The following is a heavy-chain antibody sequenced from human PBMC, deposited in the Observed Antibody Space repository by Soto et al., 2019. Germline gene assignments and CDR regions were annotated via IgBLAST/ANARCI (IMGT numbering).Heavy chain of an antibody. D-gene: IGHD5-12*01. Sequence: EVQLVESGGGLVQPGGSLRLSCAASGFTFSSYSMNWVRQAPGKGLEWVSYISSSSSTIYYADSVKGRFTISRDNAKNSLYLQMNSLRAEDTAVYYCARDSGSYPPNYWGQGTLVTVSS. J-gene: IGHJ4*02. V-gene: IGHV3-48*01. CDR1: GFTFSSYS. CDR3: ARDSGSYPPNY. CDR2: ISSSSSTI.